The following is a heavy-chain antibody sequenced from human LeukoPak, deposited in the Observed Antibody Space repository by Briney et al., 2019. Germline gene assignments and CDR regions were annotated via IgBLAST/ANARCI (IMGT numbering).Heavy chain of an antibody. D-gene: IGHD1-26*01. CDR1: GFSVSSNY. CDR2: IYDDGTI. J-gene: IGHJ5*02. V-gene: IGHV3-53*01. Sequence: PGGSLRLSCAASGFSVSSNYMSWVRQAPGKGLEWVSVIYDDGTIYYADSVKGRFTVSRDNSKNTMYLQMNSLRAEGTAVYYCARDWRVGAEPFDPWGQGTLVTVSS. CDR3: ARDWRVGAEPFDP.